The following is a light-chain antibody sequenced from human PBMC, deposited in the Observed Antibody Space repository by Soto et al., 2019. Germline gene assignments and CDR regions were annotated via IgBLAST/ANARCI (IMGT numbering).Light chain of an antibody. CDR1: QSISSW. CDR3: QLRNT. V-gene: IGKV1-5*01. CDR2: DAS. Sequence: DIQMTQSPSTLSASVGDRVTITCRASQSISSWLAWYQQKPGKAPKLLIYDASSLESGVPLRFSGSGSGTEFTLTISSLQPDDFATYYCQLRNTFGQGTKLEIK. J-gene: IGKJ2*01.